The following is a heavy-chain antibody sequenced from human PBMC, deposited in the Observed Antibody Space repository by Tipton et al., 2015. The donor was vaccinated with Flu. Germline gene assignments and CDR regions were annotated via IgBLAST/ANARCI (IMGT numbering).Heavy chain of an antibody. V-gene: IGHV4-39*01. J-gene: IGHJ4*02. CDR1: GGSISSSSYY. CDR3: ARQDYDSSGYSHAFDY. CDR2: IYYSGST. D-gene: IGHD3-22*01. Sequence: TLSLTCTVSGGSISSSSYYWGWIRQPPGKGLEWIGSIYYSGSTYYTPSLKSRVTISVDTPKNQFSLKLSSVTAADTAVYYCARQDYDSSGYSHAFDYWGQGTLVTVSS.